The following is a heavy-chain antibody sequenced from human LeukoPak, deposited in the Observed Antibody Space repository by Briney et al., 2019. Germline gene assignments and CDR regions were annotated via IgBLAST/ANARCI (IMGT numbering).Heavy chain of an antibody. CDR2: ISGSGGSTK. CDR3: ASTVPLLEWFPRGAYYYYGMDV. V-gene: IGHV3-23*01. D-gene: IGHD3-3*01. Sequence: AGGSLRLSCAASGFTFNSYAMSWVRQAPGKGPEWVSGISGSGGSTKYYADSVKGRFTISRDNSKNTLYLQMNSLRAEDTAVYYCASTVPLLEWFPRGAYYYYGMDVWGQGTTVTVSS. CDR1: GFTFNSYA. J-gene: IGHJ6*02.